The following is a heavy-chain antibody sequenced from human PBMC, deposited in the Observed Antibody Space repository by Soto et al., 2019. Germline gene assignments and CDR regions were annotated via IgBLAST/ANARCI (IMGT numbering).Heavy chain of an antibody. Sequence: GGSLRLSCAASGFTFSSYAMHWVRQAPGKGLEWVAVISYDGSNKYYADSVKGRFTISRDNSKNTQYLQMSSLRADDTAVYYCARDGIADYWGQGTLVTVSS. J-gene: IGHJ4*02. CDR3: ARDGIADY. D-gene: IGHD6-13*01. CDR2: ISYDGSNK. CDR1: GFTFSSYA. V-gene: IGHV3-30*14.